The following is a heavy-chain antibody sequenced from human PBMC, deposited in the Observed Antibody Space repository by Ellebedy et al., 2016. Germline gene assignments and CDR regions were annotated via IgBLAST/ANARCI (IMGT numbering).Heavy chain of an antibody. CDR1: GGSVDTYY. V-gene: IGHV4-59*02. CDR2: VFYGGST. Sequence: SETLSLTXTVSGGSVDTYYWTWIRQSPGKGLEWIGYVFYGGSTKYNPSLRSRVTISLDTARNQFSLKLTSVAAADTAVYYCVRDVSLYSSSPSFDFWGQGTLVTVSS. D-gene: IGHD6-6*01. CDR3: VRDVSLYSSSPSFDF. J-gene: IGHJ4*02.